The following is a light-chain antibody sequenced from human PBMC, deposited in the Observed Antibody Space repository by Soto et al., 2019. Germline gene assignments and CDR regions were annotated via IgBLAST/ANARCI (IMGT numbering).Light chain of an antibody. CDR2: DND. J-gene: IGLJ1*01. CDR3: ASWDSSLRAGV. V-gene: IGLV1-51*01. Sequence: QSVLTQPPSVSAAPGQKVTISCSGSSSNIGLNSVSWYQQLPTTAPKLLIYDNDKRPSGIPDRFSGSKSGPSGTLDITGLQTGDEADYYCASWDSSLRAGVFGAGTKVTVL. CDR1: SSNIGLNS.